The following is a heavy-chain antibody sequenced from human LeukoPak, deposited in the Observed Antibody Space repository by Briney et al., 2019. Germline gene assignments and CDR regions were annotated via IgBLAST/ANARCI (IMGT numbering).Heavy chain of an antibody. CDR1: GFTFSSYA. J-gene: IGHJ4*02. Sequence: GGSLRLSCAASGFTFSSYAMSWVRQAPGKGLEWVSAISGSGGSTYYADSVKGRFTISRDNAKNLLYLQMTSLRDEDTAVYYCTRDPNALDFWGQGTLVTVSS. CDR3: TRDPNALDF. V-gene: IGHV3-23*01. CDR2: ISGSGGST.